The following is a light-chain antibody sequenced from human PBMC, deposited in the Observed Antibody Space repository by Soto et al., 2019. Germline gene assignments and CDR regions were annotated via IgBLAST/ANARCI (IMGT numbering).Light chain of an antibody. CDR3: AAWDDSLSGVV. V-gene: IGLV1-47*01. J-gene: IGLJ2*01. CDR2: RND. Sequence: QSVLTQPPSASATPGQRVTISCSGSSSNIGTNYVYWYQHLPGTAPKLLIYRNDQRPSGVPDRFSGSMSGTAASLAIGGLRSEDDADYYCAAWDDSLSGVVFGGGTKRTVL. CDR1: SSNIGTNY.